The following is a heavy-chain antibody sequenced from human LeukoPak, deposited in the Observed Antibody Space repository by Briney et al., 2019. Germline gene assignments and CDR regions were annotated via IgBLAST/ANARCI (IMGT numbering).Heavy chain of an antibody. CDR3: ARCEVAIFGVVIPLFDY. Sequence: SVKVSCKASGYTFSSYAISWVRQAPGQGLEWMGGIIPIFGTANYAQKFQGRVTITTDESTSTAYMELSSLRSEDTAVYYCARCEVAIFGVVIPLFDYWGQGTLVTVSS. V-gene: IGHV1-69*05. CDR2: IIPIFGTA. CDR1: GYTFSSYA. J-gene: IGHJ4*02. D-gene: IGHD3-3*01.